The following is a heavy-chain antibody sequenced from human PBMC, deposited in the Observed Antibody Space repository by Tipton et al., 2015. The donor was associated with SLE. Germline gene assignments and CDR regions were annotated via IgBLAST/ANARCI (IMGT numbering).Heavy chain of an antibody. CDR1: GFTFSSYW. V-gene: IGHV3-33*08. Sequence: SLRLSCAASGFTFSSYWMSWVRQAPGKGLEWVAVIWYDGSNKYYADSVKGRFTISRDNSKNTLYLQMNSLRAEDTAVYYCARADSSSWYVDYWGQGTLVTVSS. J-gene: IGHJ4*02. CDR2: IWYDGSNK. D-gene: IGHD6-13*01. CDR3: ARADSSSWYVDY.